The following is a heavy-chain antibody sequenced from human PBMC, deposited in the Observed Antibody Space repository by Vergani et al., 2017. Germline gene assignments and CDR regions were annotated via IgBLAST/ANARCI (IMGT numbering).Heavy chain of an antibody. CDR3: ARSTQYSSGWYTHYFGMDV. V-gene: IGHV3-72*01. CDR2: TRKKAKSYTT. Sequence: EVQLVESGGGLVQPGGSLRLSCAASGFTFSDHYMDWVRQAPGKGREGVGATRKKAKSYTTKYAAAVKGRFTISRDDSKNSLYRQMNSLKTEDTAVYYCARSTQYSSGWYTHYFGMDVWGKGTTVTVSS. D-gene: IGHD6-19*01. CDR1: GFTFSDHY. J-gene: IGHJ6*04.